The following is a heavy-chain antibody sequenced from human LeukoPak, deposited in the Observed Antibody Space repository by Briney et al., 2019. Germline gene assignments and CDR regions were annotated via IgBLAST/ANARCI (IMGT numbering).Heavy chain of an antibody. CDR3: AKRHSSGCYYFDY. Sequence: PGGSLRLSCVSSGFTFNNYAMNWVRQAPGKGLEWVSSITGSGGSTYYADSVKGRFTISRDNSKNTLYLQMNSLRAEDTAVYYCAKRHSSGCYYFDYWGQGTLVTVSS. V-gene: IGHV3-23*01. CDR2: ITGSGGST. D-gene: IGHD6-19*01. J-gene: IGHJ4*02. CDR1: GFTFNNYA.